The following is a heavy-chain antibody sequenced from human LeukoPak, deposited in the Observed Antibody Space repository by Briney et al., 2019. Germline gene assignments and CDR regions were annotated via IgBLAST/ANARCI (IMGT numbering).Heavy chain of an antibody. CDR3: ARGSGTTLSRYYXXXDX. D-gene: IGHD1-1*01. V-gene: IGHV1-69*06. CDR1: GGTFSSYA. J-gene: IGHJ6*03. Sequence: ASVKVSCKASGGTFSSYAISWVRQAPGQGLEWMGGIIPIFGTANYAQKFQGRVTITADKSTSTAYMELSSLRSEDTAVYYCARGSGTTLSRYYXXXDXWXXXTTVTVS. CDR2: IIPIFGTA.